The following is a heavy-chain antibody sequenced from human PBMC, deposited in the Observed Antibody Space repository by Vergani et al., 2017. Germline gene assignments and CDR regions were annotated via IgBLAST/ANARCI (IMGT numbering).Heavy chain of an antibody. CDR2: FDPEDGET. J-gene: IGHJ6*03. V-gene: IGHV1-24*01. CDR1: GYTLTELS. CDR3: ARGVGYCSGGSCYQHYYYYYYMDV. D-gene: IGHD2-15*01. Sequence: QVQLVQSGAEVKKPGASVKVSCKVSGYTLTELSMHWVRQAPGKGLEWMGGFDPEDGETIYAQKFQGRVTMTEDTSTDTAYMELSSLRSEDTAVYYCARGVGYCSGGSCYQHYYYYYYMDVWGKGTTVTVSS.